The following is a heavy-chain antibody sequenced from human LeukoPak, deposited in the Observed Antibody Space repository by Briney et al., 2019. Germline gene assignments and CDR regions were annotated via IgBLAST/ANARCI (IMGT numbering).Heavy chain of an antibody. Sequence: SETLSLTCTVSGGSISSYYWSWIRQPPGKGLEWIGSIYHSGSTYYNPSLKSRVTISVDTSKNQFSLKLSSVTAADTAVYYCARGVISTSTTGLVWFDPWGQGTLVTVSS. J-gene: IGHJ5*02. D-gene: IGHD3-22*01. CDR1: GGSISSYY. V-gene: IGHV4-59*08. CDR3: ARGVISTSTTGLVWFDP. CDR2: IYHSGST.